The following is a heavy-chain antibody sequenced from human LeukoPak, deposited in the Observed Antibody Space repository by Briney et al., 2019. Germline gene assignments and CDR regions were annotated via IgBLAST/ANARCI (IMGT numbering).Heavy chain of an antibody. CDR1: GGSISSYY. J-gene: IGHJ4*02. CDR2: IYYSGST. V-gene: IGHV4-39*01. CDR3: ARLTGDTAMVDY. Sequence: SETLSLTCTVSGGSISSYYWSWIRQPPGKGLEWIGSIYYSGSTYYNPSLKSRVTISVDTSKNQFSLKLSSVTAADTAVYYCARLTGDTAMVDYWGQGTLVTVSS. D-gene: IGHD5-18*01.